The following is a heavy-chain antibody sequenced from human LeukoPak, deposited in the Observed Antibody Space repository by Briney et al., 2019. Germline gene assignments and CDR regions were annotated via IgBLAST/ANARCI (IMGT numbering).Heavy chain of an antibody. V-gene: IGHV4-4*07. CDR3: ASPGRYSGYDTYYSYGMDV. J-gene: IGHJ6*02. D-gene: IGHD5-12*01. Sequence: PSETLSLTCTVSGGSISSYYWSWIRQPAGKGLEWIGRIYTSGSTNYNPSLKSRVTMSVDTSKNQFSLKLSSVTAADTGVYYCASPGRYSGYDTYYSYGMDVWGQGTTVTVSS. CDR1: GGSISSYY. CDR2: IYTSGST.